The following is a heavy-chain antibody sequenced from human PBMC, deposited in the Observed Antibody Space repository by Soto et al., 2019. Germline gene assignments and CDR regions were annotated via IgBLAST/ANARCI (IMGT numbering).Heavy chain of an antibody. CDR2: FSLSGST. J-gene: IGHJ5*02. CDR1: GASITGSSY. CDR3: ARGGDFVWFDP. Sequence: ASETLSLTCTVSGASITGSSYWSWIRQPAGKGLEWIGRFSLSGSTNYNPSLKSRVTISVDTSKNQFSLKLSSVTAADTAVYYCARGGDFVWFDPWGQGTLVTVSS. V-gene: IGHV4-4*07. D-gene: IGHD3-3*01.